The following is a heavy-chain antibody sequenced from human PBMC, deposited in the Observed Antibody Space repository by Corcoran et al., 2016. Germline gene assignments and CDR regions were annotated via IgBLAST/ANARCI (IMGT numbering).Heavy chain of an antibody. V-gene: IGHV3-30*18. CDR1: GFTFSSYG. Sequence: QVQLVESGGGVVQPGRSLRLSCAASGFTFSSYGMHWVRQAPGKGLEWVAVISYDGSNNYYADSVKGRFTISRDNSKNTLYLQMNSLRAEDTAVYYCAKGANGAKYYYGMDVWGQGTTVTVSS. J-gene: IGHJ6*02. CDR2: ISYDGSNN. D-gene: IGHD4-17*01. CDR3: AKGANGAKYYYGMDV.